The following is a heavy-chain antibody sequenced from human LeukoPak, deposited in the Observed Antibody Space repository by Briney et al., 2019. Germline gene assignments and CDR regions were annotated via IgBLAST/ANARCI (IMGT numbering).Heavy chain of an antibody. V-gene: IGHV3-7*01. Sequence: SGGSLRLSCAASGFRFSSHWMSWVRQVPGKWPEWVAKINEDGSQKYYVDSVKGRFTISRDNAENSLSLHMNSLRAKDTAVYYCARDQGYCTSVSCRGDAFDVWGQGSMVPVSA. CDR1: GFRFSSHW. D-gene: IGHD2-2*01. CDR3: ARDQGYCTSVSCRGDAFDV. CDR2: INEDGSQK. J-gene: IGHJ3*01.